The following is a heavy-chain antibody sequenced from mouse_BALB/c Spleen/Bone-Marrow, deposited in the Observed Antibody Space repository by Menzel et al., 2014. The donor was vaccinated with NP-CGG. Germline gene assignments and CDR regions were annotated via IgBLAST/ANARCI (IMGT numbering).Heavy chain of an antibody. J-gene: IGHJ2*01. D-gene: IGHD1-1*01. CDR3: ARDSITTVVATDY. Sequence: VHLVESGAELVKPGASVKLSCKASGYTFTSYWMHWVKQRPGQGLEWIGEIDPSDSYTNYNQKFKGKATLTVDKSSSTAYMQLSSLTSEDSAVYYCARDSITTVVATDYWGQGTTLTVPS. CDR1: GYTFTSYW. CDR2: IDPSDSYT. V-gene: IGHV1-69*02.